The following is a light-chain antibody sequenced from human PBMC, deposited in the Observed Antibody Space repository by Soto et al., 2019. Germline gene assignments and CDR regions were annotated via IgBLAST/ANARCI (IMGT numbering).Light chain of an antibody. CDR2: KTS. V-gene: IGKV1-5*03. Sequence: DIQMTQSPSTLSASVGDRVTITCRASQSFSSWLAWYQQKPGKAPKLLIYKTSTLESGVPSRFSGSGSGPEFTLTISSLQPDDFATYYCQQYNSNPLTFGGGTKVEIK. CDR1: QSFSSW. J-gene: IGKJ4*01. CDR3: QQYNSNPLT.